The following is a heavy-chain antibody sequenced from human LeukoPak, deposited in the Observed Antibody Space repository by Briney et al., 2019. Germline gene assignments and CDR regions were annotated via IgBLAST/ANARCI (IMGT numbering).Heavy chain of an antibody. V-gene: IGHV3-21*01. Sequence: GGSLRLSCAASGFTFSTYTMNWVRQAPGKGLEWVSAISSNGSYIYYADSVKGRFTISRDNAKNSLYLQMNSLRAEDTAVYYCARDGGVGATDLGDAFDIWGQGTMVTVSS. CDR2: ISSNGSYI. CDR1: GFTFSTYT. J-gene: IGHJ3*02. CDR3: ARDGGVGATDLGDAFDI. D-gene: IGHD1-26*01.